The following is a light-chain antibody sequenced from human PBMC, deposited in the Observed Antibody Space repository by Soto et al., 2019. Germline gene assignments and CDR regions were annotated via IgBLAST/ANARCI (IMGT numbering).Light chain of an antibody. Sequence: DIQMTQSPSMLIASVGDRLTITCRSSQTITNWLAWYQQKPGKAPRLLIYAASSLESWVPSRFSGSGSGTEFTLTIGTLQSEDFATYYCQQYKSFWTFGRGTKVDIK. J-gene: IGKJ1*01. CDR2: AAS. CDR1: QTITNW. CDR3: QQYKSFWT. V-gene: IGKV1-5*01.